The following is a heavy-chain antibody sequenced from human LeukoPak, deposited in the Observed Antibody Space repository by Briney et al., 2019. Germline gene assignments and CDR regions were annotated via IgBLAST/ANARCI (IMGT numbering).Heavy chain of an antibody. Sequence: GGSLRLSCAASGFTFSSYGMHWVRQAPGKGLEWVAVIWYDGSNKYYADSVKGRFTISRDNAKNSLYLQMNSLRAEDTAVYYCARGDEYGYYFDYWGQGTLVTVSS. D-gene: IGHD2-2*01. J-gene: IGHJ4*02. V-gene: IGHV3-33*01. CDR3: ARGDEYGYYFDY. CDR1: GFTFSSYG. CDR2: IWYDGSNK.